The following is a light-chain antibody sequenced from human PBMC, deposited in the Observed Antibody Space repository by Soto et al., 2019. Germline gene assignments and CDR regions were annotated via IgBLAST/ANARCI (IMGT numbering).Light chain of an antibody. V-gene: IGKV3-15*01. Sequence: EIGMTQSAATLSVSPGERATLSCRASQSININLAWYQQKSGQAPRLLIHGASTRATGLPARFSGSGSGTEFTLIISSLQSEDSAVYYCQQYDNWPITFGQGTRLEIK. J-gene: IGKJ5*01. CDR2: GAS. CDR1: QSININ. CDR3: QQYDNWPIT.